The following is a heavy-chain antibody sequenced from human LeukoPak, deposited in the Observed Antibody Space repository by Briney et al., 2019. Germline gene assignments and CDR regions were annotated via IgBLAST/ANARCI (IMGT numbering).Heavy chain of an antibody. CDR3: ARDAGYSSSSYYYYYMDV. D-gene: IGHD6-6*01. V-gene: IGHV3-11*01. J-gene: IGHJ6*03. CDR2: ISSSGSTI. CDR1: GFTFSDYY. Sequence: GGSLRLSCAASGFTFSDYYMSWIRQAPGKGLEWVSYISSSGSTIYYADSVKGRFTISRDNAKNSLYLQMNSLRAEDTAVYYCARDAGYSSSSYYYYYMDVWGQGTLVTVSS.